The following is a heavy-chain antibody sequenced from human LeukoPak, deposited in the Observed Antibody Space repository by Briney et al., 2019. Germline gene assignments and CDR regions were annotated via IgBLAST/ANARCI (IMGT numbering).Heavy chain of an antibody. D-gene: IGHD6-19*01. CDR1: GFNFRRYW. CDR3: VRDGSSRWHFDC. CDR2: TKPDGKEE. J-gene: IGHJ4*02. Sequence: GGSLRLSCAASGFNFRRYWMSWVRQAPGKGLEWVANTKPDGKEEYYVVSVKGGFTISRDYATNSVHLQMNRLRAEDTAIYYCVRDGSSRWHFDCWGQGSLVTVSS. V-gene: IGHV3-7*01.